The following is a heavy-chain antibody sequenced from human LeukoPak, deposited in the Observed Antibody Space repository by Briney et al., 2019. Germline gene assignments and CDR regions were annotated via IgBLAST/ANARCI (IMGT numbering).Heavy chain of an antibody. J-gene: IGHJ6*03. Sequence: GGSLRLSCSASGFTFSSYAMSWVRQAPGKGLEWVSAISGSGGSTYYADSVKGRFTISRDNSKNTLYLQMNSLRAEDTAVYYCAKIPGDYDFWSGYGYYYMDVWGKGTTVTVSS. D-gene: IGHD3-3*01. CDR1: GFTFSSYA. CDR3: AKIPGDYDFWSGYGYYYMDV. CDR2: ISGSGGST. V-gene: IGHV3-23*01.